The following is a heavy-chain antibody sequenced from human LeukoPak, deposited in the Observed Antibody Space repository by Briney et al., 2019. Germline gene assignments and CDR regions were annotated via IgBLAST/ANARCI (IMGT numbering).Heavy chain of an antibody. CDR1: GYTFTGYY. V-gene: IGHV1-2*06. Sequence: ASVKVTCKASGYTFTGYYMHWVRQAPGQGLEWMGRINPNSGGTNYAQKFQGRVTMTRDTSISTAYMELSRLRSDDTAVYYCARAKYYYDSSGDPEDYWGQGTLVTVSS. D-gene: IGHD3-22*01. CDR2: INPNSGGT. J-gene: IGHJ4*02. CDR3: ARAKYYYDSSGDPEDY.